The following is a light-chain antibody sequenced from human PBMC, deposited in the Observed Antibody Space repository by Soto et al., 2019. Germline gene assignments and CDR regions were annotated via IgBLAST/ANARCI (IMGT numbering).Light chain of an antibody. J-gene: IGKJ2*01. CDR2: DAS. CDR3: HQYGSSPYT. V-gene: IGKV1-5*01. CDR1: QSTANW. Sequence: IQMTQFPATLAASVGDRVTITCRASQSTANWLAWYQQKPGKAPKVVIYDASSLGSGVPPRFSGSGSGTEFSLTISSLQPDDFVIYFCHQYGSSPYTFGQGTKLEIK.